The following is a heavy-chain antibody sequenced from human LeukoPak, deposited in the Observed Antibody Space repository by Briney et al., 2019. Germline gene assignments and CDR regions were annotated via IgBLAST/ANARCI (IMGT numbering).Heavy chain of an antibody. V-gene: IGHV3-21*04. Sequence: GGSLRPSCAASGFTFSSYAMSWVRQAPGKGLEWVSAISSSGSTIYYADSVKGRFTISRDNAKNSLYLQMNSLRAEDTAVYYCASLRITIFGVVIPNPYYYYGMDVWGQGTTVTVSS. CDR2: ISSSGSTI. J-gene: IGHJ6*02. D-gene: IGHD3-3*01. CDR3: ASLRITIFGVVIPNPYYYYGMDV. CDR1: GFTFSSYA.